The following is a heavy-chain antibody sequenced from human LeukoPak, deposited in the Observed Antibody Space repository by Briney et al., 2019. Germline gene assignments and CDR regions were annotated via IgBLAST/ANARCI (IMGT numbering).Heavy chain of an antibody. CDR3: ARDGDSSGWTRSDY. D-gene: IGHD6-19*01. Sequence: PSETLSLTCTVSGGSISSTSYYWGWIRQPPGKGLEWIGSIYYSGSTYYNPSLKSRVTISADRSKNQFSLKLNSVTAADTAVYYCARDGDSSGWTRSDYWSQGTLVTVSS. J-gene: IGHJ4*02. V-gene: IGHV4-39*07. CDR1: GGSISSTSYY. CDR2: IYYSGST.